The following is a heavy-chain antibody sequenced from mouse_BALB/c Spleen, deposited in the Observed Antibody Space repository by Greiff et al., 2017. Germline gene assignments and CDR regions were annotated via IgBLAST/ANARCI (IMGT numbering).Heavy chain of an antibody. V-gene: IGHV14-3*02. CDR1: GFNIKDTY. J-gene: IGHJ3*01. CDR3: ARSTLYGNGFAY. Sequence: VQLQQSGAELVKPGASVKLSCTASGFNIKDTYMHWVKQRPEQGLEWIGRIDPANGNTKYDPKFQGKATITADTSSNTAYLQLSSLTSEDTAVYYCARSTLYGNGFAYWGQGTLVTVSA. D-gene: IGHD2-1*01. CDR2: IDPANGNT.